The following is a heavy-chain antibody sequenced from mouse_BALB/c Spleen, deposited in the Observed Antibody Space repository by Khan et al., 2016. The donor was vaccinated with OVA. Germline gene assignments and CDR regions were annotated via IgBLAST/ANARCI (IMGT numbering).Heavy chain of an antibody. J-gene: IGHJ4*01. CDR3: AKGIWSYYFALDY. Sequence: VKLEVSGPGLVAPSQSLSITCTVSGFSLTDYGVSWIRQPPGKGLEWLGVIWGGGSTYYNSDLKSRLSIRKDNSKSQVFLKMNSLQTDDTAMYYCAKGIWSYYFALDYWGQGTSVTVSS. CDR2: IWGGGST. V-gene: IGHV2-6-5*01. D-gene: IGHD1-1*02. CDR1: GFSLTDYG.